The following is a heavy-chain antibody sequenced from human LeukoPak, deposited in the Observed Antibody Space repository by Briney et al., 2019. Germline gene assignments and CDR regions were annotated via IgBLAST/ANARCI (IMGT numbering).Heavy chain of an antibody. CDR3: ARGRGWVDY. V-gene: IGHV3-7*01. D-gene: IGHD3-16*01. CDR2: IGYVGGEK. CDR1: GFTFNNYW. J-gene: IGHJ4*02. Sequence: GGSLRLSCVASGFTFNNYWMSWVRQAPGKGLEWVANIGYVGGEKYYVDSVKGRFTISRDNTKNSLFLQMDSLRVDDMAVYYCARGRGWVDYWGQGTLVTVSS.